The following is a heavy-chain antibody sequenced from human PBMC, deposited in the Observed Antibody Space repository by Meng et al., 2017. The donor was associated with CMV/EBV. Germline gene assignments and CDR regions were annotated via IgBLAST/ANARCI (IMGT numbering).Heavy chain of an antibody. CDR2: INPSGGST. J-gene: IGHJ5*02. V-gene: IGHV1-46*01. D-gene: IGHD6-6*01. CDR3: AREEGIAARSDWFDP. Sequence: QRQSVLSWVGVRESVAYGTVAGKAPGSTFSSYYMPWVRRAPGKGLEWMGIINPSGGSTSYAQKFQGRVTMTRDTSTSTVYMELSSLRSEDTAVYYCAREEGIAARSDWFDPWGQGTLVTVSS. CDR1: GSTFSSYY.